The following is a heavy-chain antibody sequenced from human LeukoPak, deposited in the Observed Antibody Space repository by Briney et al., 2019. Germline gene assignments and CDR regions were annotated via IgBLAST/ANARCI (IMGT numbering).Heavy chain of an antibody. V-gene: IGHV3-74*01. D-gene: IGHD6-6*01. CDR2: ISPTGRTT. Sequence: PARSLRLSCTAAGFSFSGHWMHWARQLPGKGLVWVSRISPTGRTTSYADSVEGRFTVSRDNAKNTLYLQVNNLRAEDTAVYYCARGPNSNWSGLDFWGQGTLLTVSS. CDR3: ARGPNSNWSGLDF. CDR1: GFSFSGHW. J-gene: IGHJ4*02.